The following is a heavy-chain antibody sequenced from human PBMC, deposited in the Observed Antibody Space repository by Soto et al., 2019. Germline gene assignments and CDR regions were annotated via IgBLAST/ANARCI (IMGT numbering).Heavy chain of an antibody. D-gene: IGHD3-10*01. CDR3: ARGELLWFGELLR. CDR2: MNPNSGDT. CDR1: GYTFTSYE. V-gene: IGHV1-8*01. Sequence: QVQLVQSGAEVKKPGASVKVSCEASGYTFTSYEINWVRQATGQGLEWMGWMNPNSGDTGYAQKFQGRVTMTRNTSISTAYMELSSLRSEDTAVYYCARGELLWFGELLRWGQGTLVTVSS. J-gene: IGHJ4*02.